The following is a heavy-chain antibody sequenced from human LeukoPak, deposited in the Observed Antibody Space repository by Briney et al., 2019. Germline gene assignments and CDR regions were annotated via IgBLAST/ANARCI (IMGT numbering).Heavy chain of an antibody. J-gene: IGHJ4*02. CDR2: ISGSGGST. V-gene: IGHV3-23*01. Sequence: VGSLRLSCAASGFTFSSYAMSWVRQAPGQGLEWVSVISGSGGSTYYADSVKGRFTISRDNSKNTLYLQMNSLRAAHPAVYYFARKGGGGVYYFDYWGQGAMVTVSS. D-gene: IGHD3-16*01. CDR3: ARKGGGGVYYFDY. CDR1: GFTFSSYA.